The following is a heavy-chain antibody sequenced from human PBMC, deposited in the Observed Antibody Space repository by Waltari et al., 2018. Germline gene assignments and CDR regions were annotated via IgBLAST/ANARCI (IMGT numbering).Heavy chain of an antibody. Sequence: EVQLVQSGTEVKKPGESLKISCKGSGYTFSDYWIAWVRQMPGKGLEWIGVIYPGHSGTKYSPAFQGKVTISADKSSRTTYLQWSSLKASDTAMYYCSRGYFDSTGTLDHWGQGTQVTVSS. D-gene: IGHD3-22*01. CDR3: SRGYFDSTGTLDH. J-gene: IGHJ4*02. CDR2: IYPGHSGT. CDR1: GYTFSDYW. V-gene: IGHV5-51*01.